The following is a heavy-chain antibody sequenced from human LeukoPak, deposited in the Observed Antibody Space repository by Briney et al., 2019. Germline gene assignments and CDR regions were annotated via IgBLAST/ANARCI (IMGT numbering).Heavy chain of an antibody. J-gene: IGHJ3*02. V-gene: IGHV3-7*01. Sequence: GGSLRLSCAASGFTFSSYWMSWVRQAPGKGLEWVANIKQDGSGKYYVDSVKGRFTISRDNAKNSLYLQMNSLRAEDTAVYYCARDGSIGDDAFDIWGQGTMVTVSS. CDR3: ARDGSIGDDAFDI. CDR1: GFTFSSYW. CDR2: IKQDGSGK. D-gene: IGHD3-10*01.